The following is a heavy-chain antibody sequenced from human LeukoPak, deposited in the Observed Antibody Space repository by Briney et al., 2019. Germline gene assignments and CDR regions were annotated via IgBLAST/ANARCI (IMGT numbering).Heavy chain of an antibody. CDR3: AKGGRVGGGITMIRGVRNFYYYMDV. CDR1: GFTFSTYG. CDR2: ISFDRSNK. Sequence: QSGRSLRLSCAASGFTFSTYGMHWVRQAPGKGLEWVAVISFDRSNKFYADSVKGRFTISRDNSKNTLYLQMNSLRAEDTAVYYCAKGGRVGGGITMIRGVRNFYYYMDVWGKGTTVIISS. V-gene: IGHV3-30*18. J-gene: IGHJ6*03. D-gene: IGHD3-10*01.